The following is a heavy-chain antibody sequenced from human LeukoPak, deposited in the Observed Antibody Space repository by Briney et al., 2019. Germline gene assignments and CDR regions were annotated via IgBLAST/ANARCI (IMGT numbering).Heavy chain of an antibody. Sequence: GGSLRLSCAASGFTFRYYGMTWVRQAPGKMLEWVSVLSDSACRTYSADSVKGRFTISRVNSKSTLYMQMNSLRAEDTAVYYCAKDMDVGDYGSGDDFDYCGQGSLVTVSS. CDR3: AKDMDVGDYGSGDDFDY. V-gene: IGHV3-23*01. CDR1: GFTFRYYG. J-gene: IGHJ4*02. D-gene: IGHD3-10*01. CDR2: LSDSACRT.